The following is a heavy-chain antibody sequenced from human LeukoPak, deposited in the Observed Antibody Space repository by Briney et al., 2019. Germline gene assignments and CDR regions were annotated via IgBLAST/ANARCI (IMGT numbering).Heavy chain of an antibody. CDR1: GYTFTDYY. J-gene: IGHJ4*02. D-gene: IGHD3-10*01. CDR3: AREFSGYQSLEFDH. Sequence: ASVKVSCKASGYTFTDYYMHWVRQAPGQGLEWMGWISPDSGGTNYAQKFQGRVTMTTDTSISTAYMELSRLRSDDTAVYYCAREFSGYQSLEFDHWGQGTLVTVSS. CDR2: ISPDSGGT. V-gene: IGHV1-2*02.